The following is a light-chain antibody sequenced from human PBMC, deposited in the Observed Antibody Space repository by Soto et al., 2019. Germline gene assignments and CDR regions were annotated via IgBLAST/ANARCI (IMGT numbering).Light chain of an antibody. CDR3: HQYAASPLT. CDR2: DAS. CDR1: QSVGRNY. J-gene: IGKJ1*01. V-gene: IGKV3-20*01. Sequence: EIVLTQSPGTLSLSPGERATLSCRAIQSVGRNYLAWYQQKPGQAPRLLIYDASSRATGIPDSFSGSGSGTDFTLTISRLEPEDFAVYYCHQYAASPLTFGQGTKVDIK.